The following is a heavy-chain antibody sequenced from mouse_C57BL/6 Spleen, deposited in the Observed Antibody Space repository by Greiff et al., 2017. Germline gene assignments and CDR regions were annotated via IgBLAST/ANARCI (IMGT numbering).Heavy chain of an antibody. D-gene: IGHD1-1*01. CDR1: GYAFRRYW. CDR3: ARRDYYGSSPLFDY. V-gene: IGHV1-80*01. J-gene: IGHJ2*01. CDR2: IYPGDGDT. Sequence: QVQLQQSGAELVKPGASVKISCTASGYAFRRYWMNLVKQRPGKGLEWLGQIYPGDGDTNYNGKFKGKATLPADKTSSTAYMQLSSLTSEDSAVYFCARRDYYGSSPLFDYWSQGTTLTVSS.